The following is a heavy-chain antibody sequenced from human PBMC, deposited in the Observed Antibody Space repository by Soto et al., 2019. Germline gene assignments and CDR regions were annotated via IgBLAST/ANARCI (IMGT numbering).Heavy chain of an antibody. D-gene: IGHD1-26*01. CDR2: ISGLGGSI. V-gene: IGHV3-23*01. Sequence: EVQLLESGGGLVQPGGSLRLSCAASGFTFSSFSLSWVRQAPGKGLEWVSGISGLGGSIYYADSVKGRFTISRDNSKNTLYLQMNSLRAKDTAVYYCSKSNGDIWERYFFDFWGQGTQVNVSS. CDR3: SKSNGDIWERYFFDF. J-gene: IGHJ4*02. CDR1: GFTFSSFS.